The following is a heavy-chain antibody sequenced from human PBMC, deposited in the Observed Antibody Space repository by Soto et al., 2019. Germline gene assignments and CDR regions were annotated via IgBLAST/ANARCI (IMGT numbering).Heavy chain of an antibody. CDR3: ASLTGYSSGWWGAFDI. J-gene: IGHJ3*02. V-gene: IGHV3-30-3*01. CDR2: ISYDGSNK. D-gene: IGHD6-19*01. Sequence: VAVISYDGSNKYYADSVKGRFTISRDNSKNTLYLQMNSLRAEDTAVYYCASLTGYSSGWWGAFDIWGQGTMVTVSS.